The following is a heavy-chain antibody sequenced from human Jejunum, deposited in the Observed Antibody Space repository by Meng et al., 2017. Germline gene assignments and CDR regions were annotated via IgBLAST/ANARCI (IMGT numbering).Heavy chain of an antibody. V-gene: IGHV1-46*02. D-gene: IGHD1-26*01. CDR1: GYTFNNYH. Sequence: ASVKVSCKASGYTFNNYHMHWVRQAPGQGLEWMGQNNPSGGRTTYAQKFQARVTMTSNTSTSTGYMELSSLSSEDAAVYYCARDSGSYSPEDWGQGALVTVSS. CDR3: ARDSGSYSPED. CDR2: NNPSGGRT. J-gene: IGHJ4*02.